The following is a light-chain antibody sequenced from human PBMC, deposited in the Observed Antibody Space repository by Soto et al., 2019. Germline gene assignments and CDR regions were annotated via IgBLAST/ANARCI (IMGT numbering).Light chain of an antibody. V-gene: IGKV3-11*01. CDR1: QSVSSN. CDR3: QQRSNWPPIT. Sequence: EIVMTQSPATLSVSPGERATLCCRASQSVSSNLAWYQRKPGQAPRLLIYDASNRATGIPARFSGSGSGTDFTLTISSLEPEDFAVYSCQQRSNWPPITFGQGTRLEIK. J-gene: IGKJ5*01. CDR2: DAS.